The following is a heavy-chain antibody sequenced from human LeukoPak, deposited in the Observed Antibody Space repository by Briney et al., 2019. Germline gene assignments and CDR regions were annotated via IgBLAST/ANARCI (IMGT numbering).Heavy chain of an antibody. CDR1: GFTFSSYS. Sequence: GGSLRLSCAASGFTFSSYSMNWVRQAPGKGLEWVSSITSIGTYIFYADSVKGRFTISRDNAKNSLYLQMDSLGPEDTAVYYCARDPYSGLYGNDYYYYMDVWGKGTTVTISS. CDR2: ITSIGTYI. V-gene: IGHV3-21*01. J-gene: IGHJ6*03. D-gene: IGHD1-26*01. CDR3: ARDPYSGLYGNDYYYYMDV.